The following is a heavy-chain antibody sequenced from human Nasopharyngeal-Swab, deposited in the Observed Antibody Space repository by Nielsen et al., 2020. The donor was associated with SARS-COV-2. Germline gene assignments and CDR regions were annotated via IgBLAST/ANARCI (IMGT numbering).Heavy chain of an antibody. J-gene: IGHJ3*02. V-gene: IGHV3-33*01. Sequence: GGSLRLSCASSGFTFSSLSMLWVLPPPGKLLEWVAVIWYDGSNKYYAYSVKGRFTISRDNSKKTQYLQMDSLRAGDTAVYYCARDSRTTVTTGAFDIWGQGTMVTVSS. CDR3: ARDSRTTVTTGAFDI. D-gene: IGHD4-11*01. CDR1: GFTFSSLS. CDR2: IWYDGSNK.